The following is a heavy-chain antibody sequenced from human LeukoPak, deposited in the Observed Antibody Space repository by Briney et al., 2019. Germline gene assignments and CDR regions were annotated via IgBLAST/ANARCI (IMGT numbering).Heavy chain of an antibody. CDR1: VYTFTSYG. D-gene: IGHD3-10*01. J-gene: IGHJ3*02. CDR2: ISAYNGNT. CDR3: AGDQDYFGSGSFYAFDI. Sequence: ASVKVSCKASVYTFTSYGISWVRQAPGQGLEWMGWISAYNGNTNYAQKLQGRVTMTTDTSTSTAYMELRSLRSDDTAVYYCAGDQDYFGSGSFYAFDIWGQGTMVSV. V-gene: IGHV1-18*01.